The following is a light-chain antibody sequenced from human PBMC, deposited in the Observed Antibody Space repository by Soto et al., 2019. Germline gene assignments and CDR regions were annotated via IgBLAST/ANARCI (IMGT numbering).Light chain of an antibody. CDR3: CSYAGSYTFV. CDR1: SSDVGGYNY. Sequence: QSVLTQPRSVSGSPGQSVTISCTGTSSDVGGYNYVSWYQQHPGKAPKLMIYDVSKQPSGVPDRFSGSKSGNTASLTISGLQAEDEADYSCCSYAGSYTFVFGTGPKFTVL. V-gene: IGLV2-11*01. J-gene: IGLJ1*01. CDR2: DVS.